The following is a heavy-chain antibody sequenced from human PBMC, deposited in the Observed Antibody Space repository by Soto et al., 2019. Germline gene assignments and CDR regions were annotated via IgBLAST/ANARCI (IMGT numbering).Heavy chain of an antibody. D-gene: IGHD3-22*01. CDR1: GFTFSSYS. CDR2: ISSSSSSYI. CDR3: ATSITMIVVANTLDY. V-gene: IGHV3-21*01. J-gene: IGHJ4*02. Sequence: PGGSLRLSCAASGFTFSSYSMNWVRQAPGKGLEWVSSISSSSSSYIYYADSVKGRFTISRDNAKNSLYLQMNSLRAEDTAVYYCATSITMIVVANTLDYWGQGTLVTVSS.